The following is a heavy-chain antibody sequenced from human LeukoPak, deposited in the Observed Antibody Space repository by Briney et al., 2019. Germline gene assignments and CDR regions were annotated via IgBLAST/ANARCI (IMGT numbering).Heavy chain of an antibody. V-gene: IGHV5-51*01. CDR2: IYPGDSDT. J-gene: IGHJ4*02. CDR3: AREIANGYSSSWYYFDY. CDR1: GYSFTSYW. Sequence: GESLKISCKGSGYSFTSYWIGWVRQMPGKGLEWMGIIYPGDSDTRYSPSFQGQVTISADKSISTAYLQWSSLKASDTAMYYCAREIANGYSSSWYYFDYWGQGTPVTVSS. D-gene: IGHD6-13*01.